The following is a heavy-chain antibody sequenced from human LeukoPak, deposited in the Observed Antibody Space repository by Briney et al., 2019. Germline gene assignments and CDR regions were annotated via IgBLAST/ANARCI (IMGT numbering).Heavy chain of an antibody. V-gene: IGHV3-23*01. D-gene: IGHD3-10*01. CDR1: GFTFSSYA. J-gene: IGHJ4*02. CDR2: ISGSGGST. Sequence: GGSLRLSCAASGFTFSSYAMSWVRQAPGEGLEWVSAISGSGGSTYYADSVKGRFTISRDNSKNTLYLQMNSLRAEDTAVYYCAKDGGAYQNYPGTVFDYWGQGTLVAVSS. CDR3: AKDGGAYQNYPGTVFDY.